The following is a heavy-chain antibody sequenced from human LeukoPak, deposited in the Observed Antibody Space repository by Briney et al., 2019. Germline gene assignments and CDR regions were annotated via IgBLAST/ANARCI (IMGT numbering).Heavy chain of an antibody. J-gene: IGHJ4*02. Sequence: SETLSLTCAVYGGSFSGYYWSWIRQPPGKGLERIGEINHSGSTNYNPSLKSRVTISVDTSKNQFSLKLSSVTAADTAVYYCARGRYSSSWYRASDYWGQGTLVTVSS. V-gene: IGHV4-34*01. CDR2: INHSGST. CDR3: ARGRYSSSWYRASDY. D-gene: IGHD6-13*01. CDR1: GGSFSGYY.